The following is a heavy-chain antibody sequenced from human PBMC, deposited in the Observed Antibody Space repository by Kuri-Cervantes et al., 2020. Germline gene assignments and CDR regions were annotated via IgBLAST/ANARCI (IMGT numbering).Heavy chain of an antibody. Sequence: GESLKISCAASGFTFSSYWMSWVRQAPGKGLEWVANIKQDGSEKYYVDSVKGRFTISRDNAKNSLYLQMNSLRAEDTAVYYCARDPAPLSASGDYWGQGTLVTVSS. J-gene: IGHJ4*02. CDR3: ARDPAPLSASGDY. CDR1: GFTFSSYW. D-gene: IGHD3-10*01. V-gene: IGHV3-7*01. CDR2: IKQDGSEK.